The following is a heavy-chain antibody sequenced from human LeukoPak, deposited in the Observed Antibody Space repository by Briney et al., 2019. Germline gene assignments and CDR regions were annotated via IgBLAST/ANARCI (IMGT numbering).Heavy chain of an antibody. D-gene: IGHD1-26*01. CDR2: IIPRLDTT. V-gene: IGHV1-69*08. Sequence: ASVKVSCKASGVMFSINWVRQTHGQGLEWMGRIIPRLDTTNYAQKFQGRVTITADKSTDTVYMELRRLRSEDTAVYYCANLVGPLAVWGQCTTVSVSS. J-gene: IGHJ6*02. CDR3: ANLVGPLAV. CDR1: GVMFS.